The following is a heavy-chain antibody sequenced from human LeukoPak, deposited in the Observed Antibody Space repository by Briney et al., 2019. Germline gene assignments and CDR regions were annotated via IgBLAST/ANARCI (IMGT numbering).Heavy chain of an antibody. D-gene: IGHD3-10*01. V-gene: IGHV3-21*04. CDR3: AKDVFTMVRGVLEY. J-gene: IGHJ4*02. CDR1: GFTFSSYS. CDR2: ISSSSSYI. Sequence: GGSLRLSCAASGFTFSSYSMNWVCQAPGKGLEWVSSISSSSSYIYYADSVKGRFTISRDNAKNSLYLQMNSLRAEDTALYYCAKDVFTMVRGVLEYWGQGTLVTVSS.